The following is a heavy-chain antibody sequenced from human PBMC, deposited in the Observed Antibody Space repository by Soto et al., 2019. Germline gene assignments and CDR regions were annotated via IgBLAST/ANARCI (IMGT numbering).Heavy chain of an antibody. CDR1: GYTFTSYG. J-gene: IGHJ4*02. CDR2: ISAYNGNT. CDR3: ARGNTYCGGDCSTYYFDY. Sequence: QVQLVQSGAEVRKPGASVKVSCKASGYTFTSYGISWVRQAPGQGLEWMGWISAYNGNTNYAQKLQGRVTMTTDTSTSTAYMELRSLRSDDTAVYYCARGNTYCGGDCSTYYFDYWCQGTLVTVSS. V-gene: IGHV1-18*01. D-gene: IGHD2-21*02.